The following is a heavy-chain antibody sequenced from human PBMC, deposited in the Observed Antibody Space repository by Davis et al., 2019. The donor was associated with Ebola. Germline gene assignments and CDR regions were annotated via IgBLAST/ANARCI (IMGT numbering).Heavy chain of an antibody. CDR1: GFTFSSYG. Sequence: PGGSLRLSCAASGFTFSSYGMHWVRQAPGKGLEWVAVISYDGSNKYYADSVKGRFTISRDNSKNTLYLQMNSLRAEDTAVYYCASTAWELPDYWGQGTLVTVSS. D-gene: IGHD1-26*01. J-gene: IGHJ4*02. CDR3: ASTAWELPDY. CDR2: ISYDGSNK. V-gene: IGHV3-30*03.